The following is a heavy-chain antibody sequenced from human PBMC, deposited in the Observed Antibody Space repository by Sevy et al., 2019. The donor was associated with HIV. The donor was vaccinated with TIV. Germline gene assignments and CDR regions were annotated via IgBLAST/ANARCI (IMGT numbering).Heavy chain of an antibody. D-gene: IGHD1-26*01. CDR2: IYYNGHI. V-gene: IGHV4-59*08. J-gene: IGHJ4*02. CDR1: GGSITSLY. CDR3: AGENAWGRCYS. Sequence: SETLSLTCTVSGGSITSLYWNWIRQPPGKGLEWIANIYYNGHINYNPSLKSRVTLTLDTSKNQFSLRLSFVTAADTAMYYCAGENAWGRCYSWGQGTLVTVSS.